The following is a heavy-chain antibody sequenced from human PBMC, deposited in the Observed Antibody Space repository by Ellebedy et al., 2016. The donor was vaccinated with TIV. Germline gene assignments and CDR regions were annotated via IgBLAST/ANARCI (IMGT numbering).Heavy chain of an antibody. V-gene: IGHV4-59*01. CDR1: GGFISGFY. D-gene: IGHD5-24*01. J-gene: IGHJ5*02. CDR2: IHYTGST. Sequence: MPSETLSLTCTVSGGFISGFYWSWIRQPPGKGLEWIGYIHYTGSTNYNPSLKSRVTISVDTSKNQFSLKLSSVTAADTAVYYCASGRWLPLPGSWGQGTLVTVSS. CDR3: ASGRWLPLPGS.